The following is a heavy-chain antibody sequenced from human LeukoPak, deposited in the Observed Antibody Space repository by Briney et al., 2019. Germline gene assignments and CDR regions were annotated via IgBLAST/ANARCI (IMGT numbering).Heavy chain of an antibody. CDR1: GGTFSSYA. V-gene: IGHV1-46*01. CDR2: INPSGGST. D-gene: IGHD3-3*01. CDR3: ARGVRGVVIIQYYFDY. Sequence: ASVKVSCKASGGTFSSYAISWVRQAPGQGLEWMGIINPSGGSTSYAQKFQGRVTMTRDTSTSTVYMELSSLRSEDTAVYYCARGVRGVVIIQYYFDYWGQGTLVTVSS. J-gene: IGHJ4*02.